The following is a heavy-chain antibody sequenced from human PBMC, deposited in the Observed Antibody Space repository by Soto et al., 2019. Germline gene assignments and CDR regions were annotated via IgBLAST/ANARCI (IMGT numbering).Heavy chain of an antibody. V-gene: IGHV4-39*01. CDR1: GGSISSSSYY. D-gene: IGHD3-16*02. CDR2: IYYSGST. Sequence: QLQLQESGPGLVKPSETLSLTCTVSGGSISSSSYYWGWIRQPPGKGLEWIGSIYYSGSTYYNPSLKSRVTIPVDTSKNQFSLKLSSVTAADTAVYYCASSGRGYVWGSYRSTPNPFDYWGQGTLVTVSS. CDR3: ASSGRGYVWGSYRSTPNPFDY. J-gene: IGHJ4*02.